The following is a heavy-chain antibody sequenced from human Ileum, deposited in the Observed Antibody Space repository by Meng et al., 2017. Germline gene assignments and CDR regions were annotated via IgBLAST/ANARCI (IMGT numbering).Heavy chain of an antibody. CDR3: ARGGGRYGPDFDY. V-gene: IGHV4-34*01. D-gene: IGHD3-16*01. J-gene: IGHJ4*02. CDR1: GGSFSGYY. Sequence: VQLQQWGAGLVKPSEALSLTCAVYGGSFSGYYWSWIRQPPGKGLEWIGEINHSGSTNYNPSLKSRVTISVDTSKNQFSLKLSSVTAADTAVYYCARGGGRYGPDFDYWGQGTLVTVSS. CDR2: INHSGST.